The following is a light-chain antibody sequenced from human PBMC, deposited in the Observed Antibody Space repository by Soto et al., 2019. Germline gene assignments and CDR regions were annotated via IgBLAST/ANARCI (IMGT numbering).Light chain of an antibody. CDR2: EVS. J-gene: IGLJ2*01. V-gene: IGLV2-23*02. CDR1: SSDVGNYNL. CDR3: CSYAGSSTLI. Sequence: QSVLTQPASVSGSPGQSITISCTGTSSDVGNYNLVSWYQQHPGKAPKLLICEVSERPSGVSNRFSGSKSGNTASLTISGLQAEDEADYYCCSYAGSSTLIFGGGTQLTVL.